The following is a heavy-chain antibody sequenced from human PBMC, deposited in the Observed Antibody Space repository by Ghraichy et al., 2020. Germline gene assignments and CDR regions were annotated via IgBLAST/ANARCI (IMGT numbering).Heavy chain of an antibody. CDR1: GYTFTSYA. CDR2: INAGNGNT. D-gene: IGHD3-3*01. Sequence: SVKVSCKASGYTFTSYAMHWVRQAPGQRLEWMGWINAGNGNTKYSQKFQGRVTITRDTSASTAYMELSSLRSEDTAVYYCARDRSSEGKYDFWSGYQNYYYYMDVWGKGTTVTVSS. CDR3: ARDRSSEGKYDFWSGYQNYYYYMDV. J-gene: IGHJ6*03. V-gene: IGHV1-3*01.